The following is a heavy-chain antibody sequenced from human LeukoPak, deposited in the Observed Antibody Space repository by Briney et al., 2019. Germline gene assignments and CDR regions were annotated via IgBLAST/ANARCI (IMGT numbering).Heavy chain of an antibody. J-gene: IGHJ4*02. D-gene: IGHD3-10*01. V-gene: IGHV3-23*01. Sequence: QSSETLSLTCTVSGGSISSGSHYWGWIRQPPGKGLEWVSAISSSGGSTYYADSVKGRFTISRDNSKNTLYLQMNSLSAEDTAVYYCAKLPMVRGLYGTVDYWGQGTLVTVSS. CDR1: GGSISSGSHY. CDR3: AKLPMVRGLYGTVDY. CDR2: ISSSGGST.